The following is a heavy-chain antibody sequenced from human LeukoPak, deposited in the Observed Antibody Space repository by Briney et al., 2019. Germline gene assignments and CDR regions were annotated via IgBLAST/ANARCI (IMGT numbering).Heavy chain of an antibody. Sequence: GGSLRLSCAASGFTFSSYWMSWVRQAPGKGLEWVANIKQDGSEKYYVDSVEGRFTISRDNAKNSLYLQMNSLRAEDTAVYYCAREYDYYVWGSYRYLDYWGQGTLVTVSS. D-gene: IGHD3-16*02. CDR3: AREYDYYVWGSYRYLDY. CDR2: IKQDGSEK. J-gene: IGHJ4*02. V-gene: IGHV3-7*01. CDR1: GFTFSSYW.